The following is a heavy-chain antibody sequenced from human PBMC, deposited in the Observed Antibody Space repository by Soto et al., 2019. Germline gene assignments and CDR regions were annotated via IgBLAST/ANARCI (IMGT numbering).Heavy chain of an antibody. Sequence: PSETLSLTCTVSGDSITTYYWSWIGQPPGKGLEWIGYIYGSGSTNYNPSLKSRVTISLDTFKNQFSLKLSSVTAADTAVYFCARDRAYYDSNGLYFDYWGQGTLVTVSS. D-gene: IGHD3-22*01. J-gene: IGHJ4*02. CDR1: GDSITTYY. V-gene: IGHV4-59*01. CDR2: IYGSGST. CDR3: ARDRAYYDSNGLYFDY.